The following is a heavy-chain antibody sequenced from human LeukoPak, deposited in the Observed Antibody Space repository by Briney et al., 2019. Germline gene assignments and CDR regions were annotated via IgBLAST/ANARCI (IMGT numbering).Heavy chain of an antibody. J-gene: IGHJ3*02. V-gene: IGHV4-39*01. CDR2: IYYSGST. D-gene: IGHD2-15*01. Sequence: PSETLSLTCTVSGGSIRSSSYYWGWIRQPSGKGLEWIGSIYYSGSTCYNPSLMGRVTISVDTSKNQFSLKVRSVTAADTAVYYCATVGYCSGGSCYEVAFDIWGQGTMVTVSS. CDR3: ATVGYCSGGSCYEVAFDI. CDR1: GGSIRSSSYY.